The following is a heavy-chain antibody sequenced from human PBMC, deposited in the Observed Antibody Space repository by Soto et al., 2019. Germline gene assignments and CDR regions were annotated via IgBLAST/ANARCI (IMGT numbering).Heavy chain of an antibody. Sequence: ETLSLTCAVSGVSITSTTYFWAWIRQPPGKGLEWIGTLSYAGNTYYNPSLQSRVTISADTSKNQFSLMLTSLTAADTAVYYCARQATYTLDVWGQGTTVTVSS. CDR2: LSYAGNT. D-gene: IGHD4-4*01. CDR3: ARQATYTLDV. CDR1: GVSITSTTYF. V-gene: IGHV4-39*01. J-gene: IGHJ6*02.